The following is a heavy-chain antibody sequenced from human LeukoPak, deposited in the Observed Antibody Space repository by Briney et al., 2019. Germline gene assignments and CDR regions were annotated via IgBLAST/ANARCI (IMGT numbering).Heavy chain of an antibody. D-gene: IGHD1-1*01. V-gene: IGHV3-21*06. CDR2: ISTKGGHI. Sequence: PGGSLRLSCTASGFTFSSFSMNWVRQAPGKGLEWVSCISTKGGHIYYADSIKGRFTISRDNAENSVYLQMNSLRLEDTAVYFCASDRIGRLHSAFDVSGQGTTVTVSS. CDR1: GFTFSSFS. J-gene: IGHJ3*01. CDR3: ASDRIGRLHSAFDV.